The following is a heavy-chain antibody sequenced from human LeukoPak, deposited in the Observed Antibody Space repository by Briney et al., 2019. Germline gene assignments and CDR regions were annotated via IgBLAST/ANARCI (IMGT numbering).Heavy chain of an antibody. D-gene: IGHD5-18*01. CDR1: GGSISSGGYS. CDR3: ARVPSGYSYGSAGRFDY. CDR2: INHSGST. V-gene: IGHV4-34*01. J-gene: IGHJ4*02. Sequence: SETLSLTCAVSGGSISSGGYSWSWIRQPPGQGLEWIGEINHSGSTNYNPSLKSRVTISVDTSKNQFSLKLSSVTAADTAVYYCARVPSGYSYGSAGRFDYWGQGTLVTVSS.